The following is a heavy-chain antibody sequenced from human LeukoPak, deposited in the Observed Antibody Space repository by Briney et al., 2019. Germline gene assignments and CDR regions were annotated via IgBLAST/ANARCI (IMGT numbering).Heavy chain of an antibody. J-gene: IGHJ4*02. Sequence: ASVKVSCKASGYTFTSYGISWVRQAPGQGLEWMGWISAYNGKTNYVQNLQGRVSMTTDTSTSTAYMELRSLRSDDTAVYYCARDQTWDTSGWYEDYWGQGTLVTVSS. CDR3: ARDQTWDTSGWYEDY. CDR2: ISAYNGKT. CDR1: GYTFTSYG. V-gene: IGHV1-18*01. D-gene: IGHD6-19*01.